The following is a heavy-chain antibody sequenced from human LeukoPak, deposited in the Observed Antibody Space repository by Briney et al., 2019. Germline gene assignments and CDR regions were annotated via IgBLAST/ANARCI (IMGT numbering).Heavy chain of an antibody. CDR1: GFTFSSYS. D-gene: IGHD1-26*01. Sequence: GGSLRLSCAGSGFTFSSYSMNWVRQAPGKGLEWISYISSTSSTIYYADSVKGRFTISRDNAKNSLYLQMKSLRAEDTAVYYCARSLLWALDYWGQGTLVTVSS. CDR3: ARSLLWALDY. J-gene: IGHJ4*02. CDR2: ISSTSSTI. V-gene: IGHV3-48*01.